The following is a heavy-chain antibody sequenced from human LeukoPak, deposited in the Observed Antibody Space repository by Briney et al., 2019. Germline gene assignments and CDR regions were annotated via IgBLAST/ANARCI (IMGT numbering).Heavy chain of an antibody. J-gene: IGHJ5*02. V-gene: IGHV3-23*01. Sequence: PGGSLRLSCAASGFTFSSYGMNWVRQSPGKGLGWVSSISGSGSSTFYADSVKGRFTISRDNSKDTLYLQMNSLRAEDTAVYYCAKGHDYGDLPNWFDPWGQGTLVTVSS. CDR1: GFTFSSYG. CDR3: AKGHDYGDLPNWFDP. D-gene: IGHD4-17*01. CDR2: ISGSGSST.